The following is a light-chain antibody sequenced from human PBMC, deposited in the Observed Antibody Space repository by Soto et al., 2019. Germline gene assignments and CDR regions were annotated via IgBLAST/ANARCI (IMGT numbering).Light chain of an antibody. V-gene: IGKV1-27*01. J-gene: IGKJ1*01. CDR3: QKYNSAPWT. CDR1: QGISNY. Sequence: DIQMTQSPSSLSASVGDRVTITCRASQGISNYLAWYQQKPGKVPKVLIYATSTLQSGVLSRFSGSGSGTDFTLTISSLQPEDVATYYCQKYNSAPWTFGQGTKVEIK. CDR2: ATS.